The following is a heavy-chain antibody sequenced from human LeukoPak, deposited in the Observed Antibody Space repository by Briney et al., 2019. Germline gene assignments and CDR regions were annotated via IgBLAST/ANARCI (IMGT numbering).Heavy chain of an antibody. CDR3: ARARAAAGAQYFHH. Sequence: ASVKVSCKASGYTFTSYYLHWVRQAPGQRPEWMGIIYTNDGSARYAQKFQGRVTMTRDTSTGTVYMELSSLSSDDTAVYYCARARAAAGAQYFHHWGQGTLVSAS. J-gene: IGHJ1*01. CDR1: GYTFTSYY. CDR2: IYTNDGSA. V-gene: IGHV1-46*01. D-gene: IGHD6-13*01.